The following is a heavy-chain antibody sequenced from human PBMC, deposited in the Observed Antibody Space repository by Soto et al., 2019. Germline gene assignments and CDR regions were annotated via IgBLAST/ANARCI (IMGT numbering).Heavy chain of an antibody. D-gene: IGHD3-10*01. V-gene: IGHV1-69*12. Sequence: QVQLVQSGAEVKKPGSSVKVSCKASGGTFSSYAINWVRQAPGQGLEWMGGIIRIFGTPDYAQRFQGRATITADESTSTAYMELSSLGSEDTAVYYCARQGSNDYYYYGMDVWGQGTTVTVSS. CDR3: ARQGSNDYYYYGMDV. J-gene: IGHJ6*02. CDR1: GGTFSSYA. CDR2: IIRIFGTP.